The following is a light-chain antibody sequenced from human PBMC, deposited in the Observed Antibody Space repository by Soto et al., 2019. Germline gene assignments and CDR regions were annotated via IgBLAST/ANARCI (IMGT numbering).Light chain of an antibody. V-gene: IGKV3-11*01. CDR2: DAS. CDR3: QQHSNWPLT. CDR1: QSVSSY. Sequence: EILLTQSPATLSLSPGERATLSCRASQSVSSYLAWYQQKPGQAPRHLIYDASNRATGIPARFSGSGSGTDFTLTISSLEPEDFAVYYGQQHSNWPLTFGGGTKVEIK. J-gene: IGKJ4*01.